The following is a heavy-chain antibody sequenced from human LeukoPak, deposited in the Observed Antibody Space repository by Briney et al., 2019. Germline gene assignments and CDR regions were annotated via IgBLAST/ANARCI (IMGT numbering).Heavy chain of an antibody. J-gene: IGHJ4*02. D-gene: IGHD3-22*01. CDR2: ISSSGSTI. CDR3: ARDWGSYYDSSGYYDFDY. V-gene: IGHV3-11*01. Sequence: PGGSLRLSCAASGFTFSDYYMSWIRQAPGKGLEWVSYISSSGSTIYYADSVKGRFTISRDNAKNSLYLQMNSLRAEDTAVYYCARDWGSYYDSSGYYDFDYWGQGTLVTVSS. CDR1: GFTFSDYY.